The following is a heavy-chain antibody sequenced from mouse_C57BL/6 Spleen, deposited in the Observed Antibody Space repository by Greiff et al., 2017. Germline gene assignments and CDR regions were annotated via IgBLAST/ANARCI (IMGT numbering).Heavy chain of an antibody. V-gene: IGHV1-82*01. CDR3: ARGPYYFGC. CDR2: IYPGDGDT. Sequence: VQLQQSGPELVKPGASVKISCKASGYAFSSSWMNWVKQRPGKGLEWIGRIYPGDGDTNYNGKFKGKATLTADKSSSTAYMQRSSLTSEDSAVYCCARGPYYFGCWGKGTTLTVAT. J-gene: IGHJ2*01. CDR1: GYAFSSSW.